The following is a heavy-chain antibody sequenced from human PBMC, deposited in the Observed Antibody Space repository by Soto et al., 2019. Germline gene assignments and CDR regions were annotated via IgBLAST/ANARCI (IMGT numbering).Heavy chain of an antibody. J-gene: IGHJ4*02. CDR3: ARGGDYTVRTATIDY. CDR2: ISSSSSYI. D-gene: IGHD1-26*01. V-gene: IGHV3-21*01. CDR1: GFTFSSYS. Sequence: GGSLRLSCAASGFTFSSYSMNWVRQAPGKGLEWVSSISSSSSYIYYADSVKGRFTISRDNAKNSLYLQMNSLRAEDTAVYYCARGGDYTVRTATIDYWGQGTLVTVSS.